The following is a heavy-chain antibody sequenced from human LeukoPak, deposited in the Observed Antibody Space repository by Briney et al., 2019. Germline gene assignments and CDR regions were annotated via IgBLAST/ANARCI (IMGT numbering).Heavy chain of an antibody. CDR3: AKEGPLTGTDPFDY. V-gene: IGHV3-23*01. J-gene: IGHJ4*02. CDR2: ISGSGVST. Sequence: GGSLRLSCVASGFTFSSYAMSWVREPPGKGLEWVSAISGSGVSTYYADSVKGRFTISRDNSKNTLYLQMNSLRAEVTAVYYCAKEGPLTGTDPFDYWGQGTLVTVSS. CDR1: GFTFSSYA. D-gene: IGHD1-7*01.